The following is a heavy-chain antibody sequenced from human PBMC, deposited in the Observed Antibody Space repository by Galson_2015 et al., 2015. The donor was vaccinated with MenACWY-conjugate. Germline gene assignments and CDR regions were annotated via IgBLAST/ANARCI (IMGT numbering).Heavy chain of an antibody. CDR1: GFTFSNYA. J-gene: IGHJ3*02. D-gene: IGHD2-21*02. CDR2: ISGSGGNT. CDR3: TKLRDTRTDASDI. Sequence: SLRLSCAASGFTFSNYAMSWVRQAPGKGLEWVSGISGSGGNTYYADSVKGRFTISRDSSKNTVYLLMNSLTGEDTALYHCTKLRDTRTDASDIWGQGTMVAASS. V-gene: IGHV3-23*01.